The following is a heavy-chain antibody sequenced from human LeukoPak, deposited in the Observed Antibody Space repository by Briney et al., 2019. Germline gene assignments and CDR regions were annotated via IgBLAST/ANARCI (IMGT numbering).Heavy chain of an antibody. CDR1: GFTLSSYA. J-gene: IGHJ4*02. V-gene: IGHV3-23*01. Sequence: GGSLRLSCAASGFTLSSYAMSWVRQAPGKGLEWVSAISGSGGSTYYADSVKGRFTISRDNSKNTLYLQMNSLRAEDTAVYYCAKGLAAAGFPYYFDYWGQGTLVTVSS. D-gene: IGHD6-13*01. CDR3: AKGLAAAGFPYYFDY. CDR2: ISGSGGST.